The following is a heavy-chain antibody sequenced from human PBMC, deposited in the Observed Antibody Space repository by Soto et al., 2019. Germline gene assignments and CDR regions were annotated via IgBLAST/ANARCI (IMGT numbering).Heavy chain of an antibody. V-gene: IGHV4-30-4*01. CDR2: IYHSGST. Sequence: PSETLSLTCTVSGGSISSGDYYWSWIRQPPGKGLEWVGNIYHSGSTYYNPSLKSRVTISVDTSKNQFSLKLSSVTAADTAVYYCARELNWNYIPDGMDVWGQGSTVTVSS. CDR1: GGSISSGDYY. CDR3: ARELNWNYIPDGMDV. J-gene: IGHJ6*02. D-gene: IGHD1-7*01.